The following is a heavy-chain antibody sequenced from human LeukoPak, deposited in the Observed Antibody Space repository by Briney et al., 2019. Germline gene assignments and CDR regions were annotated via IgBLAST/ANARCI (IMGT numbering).Heavy chain of an antibody. CDR2: IKQDGGET. V-gene: IGHV3-7*03. CDR3: AKDKQYYFDY. J-gene: IGHJ4*02. Sequence: GGSLRLSCAASGFTFSDYWMNWVRQAPGKGLEWVANIKQDGGETYYVDSVKGRFTISRDNSKNTLYLQMNSLRAEDTAVYYCAKDKQYYFDYWGQGTLATVSS. CDR1: GFTFSDYW. D-gene: IGHD6-19*01.